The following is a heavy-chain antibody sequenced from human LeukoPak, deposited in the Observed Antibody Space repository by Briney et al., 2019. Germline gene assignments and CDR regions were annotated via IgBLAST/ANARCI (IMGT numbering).Heavy chain of an antibody. CDR2: VRYDGGNK. CDR3: AKDSVVVVIGPLGY. CDR1: GFTFSSYG. Sequence: GGSLRLSCATSGFTFSSYGMHWVRQAPGKGLEWVAFVRYDGGNKYYADSVKGRFTISRDNSKNTLYLQMNSLRVEDTAVYYCAKDSVVVVIGPLGYWGQGTLVTVSS. V-gene: IGHV3-30*02. D-gene: IGHD2-21*01. J-gene: IGHJ4*02.